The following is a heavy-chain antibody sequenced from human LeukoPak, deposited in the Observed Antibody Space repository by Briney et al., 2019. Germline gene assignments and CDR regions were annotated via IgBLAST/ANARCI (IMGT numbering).Heavy chain of an antibody. J-gene: IGHJ5*02. CDR2: ISTSGLHI. CDR1: EFTFSSYS. D-gene: IGHD4-11*01. Sequence: GGSLRLSCAASEFTFSSYSINWVRQAPGKGLEWVSYISTSGLHIYYADSVKGRFTISRDNVKNSLFLQMNSLRAEDTAVYYCAREVPTNNWFDPWGQGTLATVSS. V-gene: IGHV3-21*01. CDR3: AREVPTNNWFDP.